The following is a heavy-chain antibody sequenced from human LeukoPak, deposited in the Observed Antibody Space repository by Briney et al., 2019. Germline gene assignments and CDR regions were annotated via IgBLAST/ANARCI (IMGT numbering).Heavy chain of an antibody. Sequence: GGSLRLSRAAYRFTFSTYAMNWVRQAPGKGLEWVSAISGSGGSTYYADSVKGRFTISRDNSKNTLYLQMSSLRAEDTAVYYCAKGLSTLSYYYYGMDVWGQGATVTVSS. D-gene: IGHD5/OR15-5a*01. CDR1: RFTFSTYA. V-gene: IGHV3-23*01. J-gene: IGHJ6*02. CDR2: ISGSGGST. CDR3: AKGLSTLSYYYYGMDV.